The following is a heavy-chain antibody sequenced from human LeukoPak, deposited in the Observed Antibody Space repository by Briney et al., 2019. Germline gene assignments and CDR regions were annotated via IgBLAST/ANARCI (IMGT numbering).Heavy chain of an antibody. CDR2: IYLDDSNT. Sequence: GESLQIPCKGSGYSLTSYCIGWVRQMPGKGLEWMGIIYLDDSNTRNSPSFQGQVTISVDKSVTTAYLQWSSLKASDTAMYYCARRRDSSGYYFDYWGQGTLVTVSS. CDR1: GYSLTSYC. CDR3: ARRRDSSGYYFDY. V-gene: IGHV5-51*01. D-gene: IGHD3-22*01. J-gene: IGHJ4*02.